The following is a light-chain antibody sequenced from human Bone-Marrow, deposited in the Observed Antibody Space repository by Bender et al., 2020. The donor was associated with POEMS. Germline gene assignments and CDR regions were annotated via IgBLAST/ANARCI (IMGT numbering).Light chain of an antibody. CDR1: RTNIGSNT. J-gene: IGLJ3*02. CDR2: STN. CDR3: QSYDSSLNGWV. Sequence: QSVLTQPPSASGTPGQRVTISCSGTRTNIGSNTVNWYQHLPGMAPKLLIYSTNQRPSGVPDRFSGSKSGTSASLAISGLQSEDEADYYCQSYDSSLNGWVFGGGTKVTVL. V-gene: IGLV1-44*01.